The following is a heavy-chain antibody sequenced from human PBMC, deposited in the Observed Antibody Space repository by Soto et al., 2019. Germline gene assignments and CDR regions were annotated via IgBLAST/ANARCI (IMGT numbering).Heavy chain of an antibody. Sequence: GEYLKISCKGSGYSFTSYWIGWVRLKPGKGLEWMGLIYPGDSDTRYSPSFQGQVTISADKSIRTAYLQRSSLRSSDTAMYYCARLIRPDYYYYGMDVWGQGTTVT. CDR2: IYPGDSDT. CDR1: GYSFTSYW. D-gene: IGHD1-1*01. V-gene: IGHV5-51*01. J-gene: IGHJ6*02. CDR3: ARLIRPDYYYYGMDV.